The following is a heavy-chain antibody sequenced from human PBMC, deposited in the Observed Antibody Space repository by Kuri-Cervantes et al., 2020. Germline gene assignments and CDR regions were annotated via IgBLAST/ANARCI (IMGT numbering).Heavy chain of an antibody. CDR1: GDSMTTYY. CDR2: MHHSGRT. D-gene: IGHD1-1*01. Sequence: SETLSLTCNVSGDSMTTYYWSWIRQSPGKGLEWIAHMHHSGRTNDNPSLRSRVTMSTDTSKTQFSLRLDSLTTADTAVYYCARWTQTTGSFDYWGRGTLVTVSS. J-gene: IGHJ4*02. V-gene: IGHV4-59*01. CDR3: ARWTQTTGSFDY.